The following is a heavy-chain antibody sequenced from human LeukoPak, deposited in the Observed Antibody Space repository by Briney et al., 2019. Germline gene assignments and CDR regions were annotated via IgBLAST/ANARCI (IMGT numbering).Heavy chain of an antibody. CDR2: ISHDGSYE. V-gene: IGHV3-30*18. Sequence: GGSLRLSCAGPGFTFSSFGMHWVRQAPGKGLEWVAVISHDGSYEYYADSMKGRFTISRDTSKNTLYLQMNSLRAEDTAVYYCAKDGLWFGDLTYFDYWGQGSLLTVSS. D-gene: IGHD3-10*01. CDR3: AKDGLWFGDLTYFDY. CDR1: GFTFSSFG. J-gene: IGHJ4*02.